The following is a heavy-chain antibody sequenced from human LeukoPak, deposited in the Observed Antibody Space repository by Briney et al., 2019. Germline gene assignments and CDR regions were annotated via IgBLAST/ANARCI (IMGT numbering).Heavy chain of an antibody. CDR3: AKGGGSSGYSQSDC. J-gene: IGHJ4*02. V-gene: IGHV3-53*01. CDR1: GFTVSTNH. D-gene: IGHD3-22*01. CDR2: IYTAGNR. Sequence: GGSLRLSCAASGFTVSTNHVSWVRLAPGKGLEWVSIIYTAGNRYYADSVKGRFNIYRDNSKNTVNLQMNSLRAEDTAVYYCAKGGGSSGYSQSDCWGQGTLVTVSS.